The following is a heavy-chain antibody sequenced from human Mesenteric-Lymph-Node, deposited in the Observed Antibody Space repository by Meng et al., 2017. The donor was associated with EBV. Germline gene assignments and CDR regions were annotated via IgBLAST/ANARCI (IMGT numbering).Heavy chain of an antibody. Sequence: QVQLLQSGDEVKKPGASVKVSCKASGYTFTNYGISWVRQAPGQGLEWMGWISADNGKTNYAQKLQGRVTMTTDTSTGTGYMEVRSLRPDDTAVYYCARDRDGRGWYSFGYWGQGTLVTVSS. V-gene: IGHV1-18*01. J-gene: IGHJ4*02. D-gene: IGHD6-19*01. CDR1: GYTFTNYG. CDR3: ARDRDGRGWYSFGY. CDR2: ISADNGKT.